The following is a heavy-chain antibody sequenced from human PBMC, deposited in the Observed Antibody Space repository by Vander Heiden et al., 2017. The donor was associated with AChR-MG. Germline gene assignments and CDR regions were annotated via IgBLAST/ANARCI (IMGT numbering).Heavy chain of an antibody. CDR3: TRGTYYDILTARYYYGMDV. Sequence: EVQLVESGGGLGQPGRSLRLSCTASGFTFGNYAMNWFRQAPGKGLEWVGFIRSKAYSGTTEYAAFVEGRFTISRDDSKNIAYLQMNSLRTEDTAVYYCTRGTYYDILTARYYYGMDVWGQGNTVTVSS. V-gene: IGHV3-49*03. CDR2: IRSKAYSGTT. J-gene: IGHJ6*02. D-gene: IGHD3-9*01. CDR1: GFTFGNYA.